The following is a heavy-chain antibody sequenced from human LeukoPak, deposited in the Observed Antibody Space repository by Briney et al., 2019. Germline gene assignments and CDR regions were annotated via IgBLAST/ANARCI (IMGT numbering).Heavy chain of an antibody. D-gene: IGHD2-15*01. CDR1: GYTFTSYY. Sequence: ASVKVSCKASGYTFTSYYMHWVRQAPGQGLEWMGIINPSGGSTSYAQKFQGRVTMTRDTSTSTVYMELSSLGSEDTAVYYCAREACSGGSCLYYFDYWGQGTLVTVSS. CDR2: INPSGGST. V-gene: IGHV1-46*01. J-gene: IGHJ4*02. CDR3: AREACSGGSCLYYFDY.